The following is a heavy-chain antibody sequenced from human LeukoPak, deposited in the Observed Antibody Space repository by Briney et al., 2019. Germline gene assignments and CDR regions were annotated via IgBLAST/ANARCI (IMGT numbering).Heavy chain of an antibody. Sequence: GGSLRLSCAASGFTFSGYAMSWVRQAPGKGLEWVSAISGSGGSTYYADSVKGRFTISRDNSKNTLYLQMNSLRAEDTAVYYCAKTEYSGYDGMDVWGQGTTVTVSS. D-gene: IGHD1-26*01. CDR1: GFTFSGYA. CDR3: AKTEYSGYDGMDV. J-gene: IGHJ6*02. V-gene: IGHV3-23*01. CDR2: ISGSGGST.